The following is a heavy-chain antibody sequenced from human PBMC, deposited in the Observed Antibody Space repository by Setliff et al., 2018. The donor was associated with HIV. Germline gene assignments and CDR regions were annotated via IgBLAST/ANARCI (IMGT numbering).Heavy chain of an antibody. CDR2: IFYSGST. V-gene: IGHV4-39*07. D-gene: IGHD3-22*01. Sequence: LSLTCTVSGGSINSGSYYWDWIRQPPGKGLEWIGSIFYSGSTYYNPSVKSRVTISIDTSKNQFSLRLSSVTAADTAVYYCARDHKYYYDSSGLDYWGQGTLVTVSS. CDR1: GGSINSGSYY. J-gene: IGHJ4*02. CDR3: ARDHKYYYDSSGLDY.